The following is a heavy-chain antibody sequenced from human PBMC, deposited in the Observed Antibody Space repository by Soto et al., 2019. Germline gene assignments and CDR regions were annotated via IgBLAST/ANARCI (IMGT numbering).Heavy chain of an antibody. CDR2: IYWDGDK. J-gene: IGHJ5*02. CDR1: GFSLSTSGAA. CDR3: AHRATMTIFGLIIDNGIWFEP. D-gene: IGHD3-3*01. Sequence: QINLIESGPPLVKPTQTLTLTCTFSGFSLSTSGAAVGWVRQPPGRALEWLALIYWDGDKRYNASLGNRLTITKDTSKNQVVLTLTNVDPADTATYYCAHRATMTIFGLIIDNGIWFEPWGQGTRVIVSS. V-gene: IGHV2-5*02.